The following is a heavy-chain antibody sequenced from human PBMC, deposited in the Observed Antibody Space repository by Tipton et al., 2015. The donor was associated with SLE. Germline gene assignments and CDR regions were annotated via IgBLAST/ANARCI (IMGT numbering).Heavy chain of an antibody. J-gene: IGHJ4*02. CDR2: INAGNGNT. Sequence: QVQLVQSGAEVKKPGASVKVSCKASGYTFTSYAMHWVRQAPGQRLEWMGWINAGNGNTKYSQKFQGRVTITRDTSASTAYMGLSSLRSEDTAVYYCAREQWLGQVYFDYWGQGTLVTVSS. CDR1: GYTFTSYA. D-gene: IGHD6-19*01. V-gene: IGHV1-3*01. CDR3: AREQWLGQVYFDY.